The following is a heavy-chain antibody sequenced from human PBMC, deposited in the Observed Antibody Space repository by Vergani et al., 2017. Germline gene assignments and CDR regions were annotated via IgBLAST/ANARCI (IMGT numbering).Heavy chain of an antibody. Sequence: QVQLQESGPGLVKPSETLSLTCTVSGGSISSYYWSWIRQPPGKGLEWIGYIYYSGSTNYNPSLKSRVTISVDTSKNQFSLKLSSVTAADTAVYYCARGASIAARPDDFDYWGQGTLVTVSS. CDR2: IYYSGST. V-gene: IGHV4-59*01. CDR1: GGSISSYY. J-gene: IGHJ4*02. CDR3: ARGASIAARPDDFDY. D-gene: IGHD6-6*01.